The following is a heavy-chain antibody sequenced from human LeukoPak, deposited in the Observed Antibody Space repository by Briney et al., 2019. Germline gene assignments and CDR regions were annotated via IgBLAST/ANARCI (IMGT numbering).Heavy chain of an antibody. CDR1: GFTFSSYS. CDR2: ISSSSSTI. V-gene: IGHV3-48*01. D-gene: IGHD2-2*01. Sequence: PGGSLRLSCAASGFTFSSYSMNWVRQAPGKGLEWVSYISSSSSTIYYADSVKGRFTISRDNAKNSLYLQMNSLRAEDTAVYYCARALSVSIHAFDIWGQGTMVTVSS. J-gene: IGHJ3*02. CDR3: ARALSVSIHAFDI.